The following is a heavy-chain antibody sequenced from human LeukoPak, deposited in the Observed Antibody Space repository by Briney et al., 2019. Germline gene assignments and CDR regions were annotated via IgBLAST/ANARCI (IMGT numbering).Heavy chain of an antibody. CDR1: GGSISSSNW. J-gene: IGHJ3*02. D-gene: IGHD3-10*01. V-gene: IGHV4-4*02. CDR2: IYHSGST. CDR3: ARDVGDYGSGNEAFDI. Sequence: NPSETLSLTCAVSGGSISSSNWWSWVRQPPGKGLEWIGEIYHSGSTNYNPSLKSRVTISVDTSKNQFSLKLSSVTAADTAVYYCARDVGDYGSGNEAFDIWGQGTMVTVSS.